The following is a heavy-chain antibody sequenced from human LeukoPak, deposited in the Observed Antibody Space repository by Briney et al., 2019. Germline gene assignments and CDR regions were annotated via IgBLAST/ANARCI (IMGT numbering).Heavy chain of an antibody. D-gene: IGHD6-13*01. J-gene: IGHJ6*04. CDR1: RGTFSSYA. CDR2: IIPIIGTA. Sequence: SLKVSCKASRGTFSSYAISWVRQAPGQGLEWMGGIIPIIGTANYAQKFPGRVTITADESTSTAYMELSRLRSEDRAVYYSARGQHSSIWGMVGLYYFWGRDVWGKGTTVSV. CDR3: ARGQHSSIWGMVGLYYFWGRDV. V-gene: IGHV1-69*13.